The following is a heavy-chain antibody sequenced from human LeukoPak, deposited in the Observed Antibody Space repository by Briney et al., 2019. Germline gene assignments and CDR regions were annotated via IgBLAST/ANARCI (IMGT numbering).Heavy chain of an antibody. V-gene: IGHV3-30*02. D-gene: IGHD5-24*01. CDR2: IRYDGSNK. J-gene: IGHJ6*03. Sequence: QSGGSLRLSCAASGFTFSSDGMHWVRQAPGKGLEWVAFIRYDGSNKYYADSVKGRFTISRDNSKNTLYLQMNSLRAEDTAVYYCAKDHGYNSYYYYYYMDVWGKGTTVTISS. CDR1: GFTFSSDG. CDR3: AKDHGYNSYYYYYYMDV.